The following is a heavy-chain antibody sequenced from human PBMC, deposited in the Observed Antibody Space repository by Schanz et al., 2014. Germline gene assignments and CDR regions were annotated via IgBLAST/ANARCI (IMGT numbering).Heavy chain of an antibody. D-gene: IGHD3-10*01. CDR2: ITWNGATI. CDR3: SKGSRSGSKDMDV. Sequence: EVHLLESGGGLVEPGGSLRLSCTASGFNSDDYAMHWVRQAPGKGLEWVSNITWNGATIGYAGSVRGRFTISRDSAKSSLYRQMNSLRPDDTTVYYCSKGSRSGSKDMDVWGKGTTVTVSS. CDR1: GFNSDDYA. J-gene: IGHJ6*03. V-gene: IGHV3-9*02.